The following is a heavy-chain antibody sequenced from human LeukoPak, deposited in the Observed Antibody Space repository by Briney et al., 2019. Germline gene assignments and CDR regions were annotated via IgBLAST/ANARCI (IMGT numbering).Heavy chain of an antibody. CDR1: GYTFTTYG. V-gene: IGHV1-18*01. D-gene: IGHD6-19*01. Sequence: GASVKVSCKASGYTFTTYGISWVRRAPGQGLEWMGWISADSGNTNYAQKFQGAVTMTTDTSTSTAYMELRSLRSDDTAVYYCARDLRGWSYYFDYWGQGTLLTVSS. J-gene: IGHJ4*02. CDR2: ISADSGNT. CDR3: ARDLRGWSYYFDY.